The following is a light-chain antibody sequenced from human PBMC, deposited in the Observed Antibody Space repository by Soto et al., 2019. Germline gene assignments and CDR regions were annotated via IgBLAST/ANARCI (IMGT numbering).Light chain of an antibody. CDR1: SSNIGNNY. V-gene: IGLV1-51*01. J-gene: IGLJ1*01. Sequence: QSVLTQPPSVSAAPGQKVTISCSGSSSNIGNNYVSWYQQLPGTAPKLLIYDNNKRPSGIPDRFSGSKSGTSATLGITGLQTGDEADYYCGTWYSSRSAGRVFGTGTKLTVL. CDR2: DNN. CDR3: GTWYSSRSAGRV.